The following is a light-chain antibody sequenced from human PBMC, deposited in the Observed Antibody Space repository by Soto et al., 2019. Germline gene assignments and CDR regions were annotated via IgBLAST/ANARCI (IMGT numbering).Light chain of an antibody. V-gene: IGLV1-44*01. Sequence: QSVLTQPPSASGTPGQRVTISCSGSSSNIGSNTVNWYQQLPGTAPKLLIYSNNQRPSGVPDRFSGSKSGTSASLAIRGRQSEDEADYYCAAWEDSLNGYVFGTGTKFTVL. J-gene: IGLJ1*01. CDR3: AAWEDSLNGYV. CDR1: SSNIGSNT. CDR2: SNN.